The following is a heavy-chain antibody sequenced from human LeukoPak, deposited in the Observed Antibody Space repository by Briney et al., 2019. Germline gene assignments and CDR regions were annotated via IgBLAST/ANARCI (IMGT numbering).Heavy chain of an antibody. CDR2: IRYDGSNK. D-gene: IGHD5-18*01. CDR1: GFTFSTYG. Sequence: GGSLRLSCAASGFTFSTYGMHWVRQAPGKGLEWVAFIRYDGSNKYYADSVKGRFTISRDNSKNTLYLQMNSLRAEDTAVYYCARDRGYTYGYSFDYWGQGTLVTVSS. CDR3: ARDRGYTYGYSFDY. J-gene: IGHJ4*02. V-gene: IGHV3-30*02.